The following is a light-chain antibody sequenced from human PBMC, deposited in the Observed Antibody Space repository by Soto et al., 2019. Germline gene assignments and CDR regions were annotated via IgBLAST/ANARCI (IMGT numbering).Light chain of an antibody. V-gene: IGKV1-5*01. CDR1: QGISSW. CDR3: QHYNSYSEA. Sequence: DIQMTQYPSSVSASVGDRVTMTFRASQGISSWLAWYQQKPGTAPKLLIYHASTLESGVPSRFSGSGSGTEFTLTISSLQPDDFATYYCQHYNSYSEAFGQGTKVDIK. J-gene: IGKJ1*01. CDR2: HAS.